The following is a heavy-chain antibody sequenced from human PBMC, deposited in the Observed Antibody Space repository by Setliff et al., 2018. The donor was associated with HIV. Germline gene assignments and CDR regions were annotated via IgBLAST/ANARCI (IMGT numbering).Heavy chain of an antibody. CDR2: IHHGGYL. Sequence: PSETLSLTCAVYGGSFGDQFWNWIRQSPGKGLEWIGEIHHGGYLNYNPSLKSRVTISRDPSTKQFSLKMTSMTAADTAVYYCAAFFVTPLMTQDFWGQGTLVTVSS. D-gene: IGHD4-17*01. V-gene: IGHV4-34*01. CDR3: AAFFVTPLMTQDF. CDR1: GGSFGDQF. J-gene: IGHJ4*02.